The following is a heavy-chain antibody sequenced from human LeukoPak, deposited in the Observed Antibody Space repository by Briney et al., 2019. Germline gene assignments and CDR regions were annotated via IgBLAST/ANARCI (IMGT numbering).Heavy chain of an antibody. D-gene: IGHD3-10*01. J-gene: IGHJ4*02. CDR3: TTDEGPYYYGSGSPYY. Sequence: GGSLRLSCAASGFTFSSYAMSWVRQAPGKGLEWVSAISGSGGSTYYADSVKGRFTISRDNAKNSLYLQMNSLRAEDTAVYYCTTDEGPYYYGSGSPYYWGQGTLVTVSS. V-gene: IGHV3-23*01. CDR2: ISGSGGST. CDR1: GFTFSSYA.